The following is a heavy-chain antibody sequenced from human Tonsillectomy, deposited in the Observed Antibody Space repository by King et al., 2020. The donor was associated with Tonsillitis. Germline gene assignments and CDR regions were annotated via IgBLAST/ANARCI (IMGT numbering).Heavy chain of an antibody. CDR2: VSDSGGTT. J-gene: IGHJ3*02. Sequence: VQLVESGGGLVQPGGSLRLSCAASGFTFSSYAMSWVRQAPGKGLEWVSTVSDSGGTTYYADSVKGRFTISRDNSKNTLYLQMNSLRAEDTAVYYCAKDPRGFAPTYSSSWYGSFDIWGQGTMVTVSS. CDR3: AKDPRGFAPTYSSSWYGSFDI. V-gene: IGHV3-23*04. D-gene: IGHD6-13*01. CDR1: GFTFSSYA.